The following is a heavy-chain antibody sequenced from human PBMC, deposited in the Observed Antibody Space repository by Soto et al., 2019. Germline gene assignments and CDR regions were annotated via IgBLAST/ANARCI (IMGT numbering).Heavy chain of an antibody. CDR2: INPKFGDT. D-gene: IGHD3-10*02. CDR1: GYTFTAYH. Sequence: QVRLVQSGAEVKEPGDSVSVSCEASGYTFTAYHIHWVRQAPGQGCEWMGWINPKFGDTGYAQDFQGSVSMTSDMSISTVYMELSRLTSDDTAIYYCARNMDYYYGRGSGNGHGVWGQGTTVTVFS. CDR3: ARNMDYYYGRGSGNGHGV. J-gene: IGHJ6*02. V-gene: IGHV1-2*02.